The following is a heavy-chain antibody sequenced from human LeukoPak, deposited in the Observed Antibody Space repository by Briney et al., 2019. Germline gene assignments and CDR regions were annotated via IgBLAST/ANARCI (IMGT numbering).Heavy chain of an antibody. CDR2: IDNSGYTT. CDR3: ARRDIVVIVSASDY. Sequence: GGSLRLSCAASGFTFRTYAMTWVRQAPGKGLEWVSSIDNSGYTTYYADSVKGRFTISRDNSKNTLYLHMNSLRVEDTAIYFCARRDIVVIVSASDYWGQGTLVTVSS. D-gene: IGHD2-15*01. V-gene: IGHV3-23*01. CDR1: GFTFRTYA. J-gene: IGHJ4*02.